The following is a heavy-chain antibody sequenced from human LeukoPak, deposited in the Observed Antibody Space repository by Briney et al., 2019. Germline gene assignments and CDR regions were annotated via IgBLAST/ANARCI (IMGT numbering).Heavy chain of an antibody. J-gene: IGHJ4*02. D-gene: IGHD6-13*01. CDR3: ARGQYSGSWSYYFDY. CDR2: ISYSGST. V-gene: IGHV4-59*01. CDR1: GGSISSYY. Sequence: PSETLSLTCTVSGGSISSYYWSWIRQPPGKGLEWIGYISYSGSTNYNPSLKSRVTISLDTSKNQFSLQLSSVTAADTDVYDCARGQYSGSWSYYFDYWGQGTLVTASS.